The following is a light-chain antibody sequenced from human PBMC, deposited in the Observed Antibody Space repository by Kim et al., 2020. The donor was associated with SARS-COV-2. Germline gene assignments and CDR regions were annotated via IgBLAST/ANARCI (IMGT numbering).Light chain of an antibody. CDR1: SSNIGGNF. CDR2: ENN. V-gene: IGLV1-47*01. CDR3: TAWDDSLSGRV. Sequence: RSVTMSCSRSSSNIGGNFVSWYQQFPGTAPNFLIYENNQRPSGVPDRFSGSKSGTSASLAISGLRSEDEADYYCTAWDDSLSGRVFGGGTKVTVL. J-gene: IGLJ3*02.